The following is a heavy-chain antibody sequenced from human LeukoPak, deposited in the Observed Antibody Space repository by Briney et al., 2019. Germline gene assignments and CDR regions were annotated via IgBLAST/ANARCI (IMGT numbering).Heavy chain of an antibody. CDR2: IKQDESER. CDR1: GFTFSNYW. Sequence: AGSLRLSCAASGFTFSNYWMTWVRQAPGKGLEWVANIKQDESERYYVDSVRGRSTISRDNAKNSVYLQVNSLRVEDTAMYYCVRDTGGSGSYPDYWGQGALVTTAS. V-gene: IGHV3-7*01. J-gene: IGHJ4*02. D-gene: IGHD1-26*01. CDR3: VRDTGGSGSYPDY.